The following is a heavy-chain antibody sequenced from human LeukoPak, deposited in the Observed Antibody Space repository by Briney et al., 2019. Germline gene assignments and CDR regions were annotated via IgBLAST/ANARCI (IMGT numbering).Heavy chain of an antibody. D-gene: IGHD2-2*01. Sequence: GASLRLSCAASGFTFSSYAMSWVRQAPGKGLEWVSAISGSGGSTYYADSVKGRFTISRDNSKNTLYLQMNSLRAEDTAVYYCAKDAGGYCSSTSCYLHYLDYWGQGTLVTVSS. CDR2: ISGSGGST. CDR1: GFTFSSYA. J-gene: IGHJ4*02. V-gene: IGHV3-23*01. CDR3: AKDAGGYCSSTSCYLHYLDY.